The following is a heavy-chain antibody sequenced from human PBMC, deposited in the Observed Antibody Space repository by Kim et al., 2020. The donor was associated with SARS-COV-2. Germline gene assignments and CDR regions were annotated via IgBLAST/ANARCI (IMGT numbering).Heavy chain of an antibody. CDR3: AREMSTYYFDY. Sequence: GGSLRLSCAASGFTFSSYWMSWVRQAPGKGLEWVANIKQDGSEKYYVDSVKGRFTISRDNAKNSLYLQLNSLRAEDTAVYYCAREMSTYYFDYWGQGTLVTVSS. CDR2: IKQDGSEK. J-gene: IGHJ4*02. V-gene: IGHV3-7*03. CDR1: GFTFSSYW.